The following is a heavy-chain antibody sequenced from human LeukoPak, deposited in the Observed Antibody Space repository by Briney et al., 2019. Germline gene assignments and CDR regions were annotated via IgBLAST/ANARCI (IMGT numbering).Heavy chain of an antibody. CDR1: VYSLSGDA. Sequence: ASVKVSCKTSVYSLSGDALSSVRLAPGQGLEWMGWISSYNGDTNYSQKPQGAVTITTDTSTSTAYMELRSLRSHSTPVYFSAREDYAHGAFDIWGQGTMVTVSS. D-gene: IGHD3-16*01. J-gene: IGHJ3*02. V-gene: IGHV1-18*01. CDR3: AREDYAHGAFDI. CDR2: ISSYNGDT.